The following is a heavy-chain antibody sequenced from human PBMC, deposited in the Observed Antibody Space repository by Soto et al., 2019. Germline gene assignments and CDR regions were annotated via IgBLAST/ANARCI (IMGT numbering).Heavy chain of an antibody. Sequence: HPXGCLRLAGTASGFTFSSYGMHWVRQAPGKGLEWVAVISYDGNNKYYADSVKGRFTISRDNSKNTLYLQMNSLRAEDTAVYYCAKTDRKLPLWFTIGDVWGQGTKVTVSS. J-gene: IGHJ6*02. V-gene: IGHV3-30*18. CDR1: GFTFSSYG. D-gene: IGHD3-10*01. CDR2: ISYDGNNK. CDR3: AKTDRKLPLWFTIGDV.